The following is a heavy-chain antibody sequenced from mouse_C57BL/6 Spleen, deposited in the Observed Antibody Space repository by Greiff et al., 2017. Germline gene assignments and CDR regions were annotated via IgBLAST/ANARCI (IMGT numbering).Heavy chain of an antibody. Sequence: VQLQQSGTELVKPGASVKLSCKASGYTFTSYWMHWVKQRPGQGLEWIGNINPSNGGTNYNAKFKSKATLTVDKSSSTAYMQLSSLTSEDSAVYYCAKGLYYSKGYAMDYWGQGTSVTVSS. D-gene: IGHD2-5*01. J-gene: IGHJ4*01. V-gene: IGHV1-53*01. CDR1: GYTFTSYW. CDR2: INPSNGGT. CDR3: AKGLYYSKGYAMDY.